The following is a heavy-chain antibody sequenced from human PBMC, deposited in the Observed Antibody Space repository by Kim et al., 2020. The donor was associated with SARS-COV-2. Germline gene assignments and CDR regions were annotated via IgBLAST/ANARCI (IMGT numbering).Heavy chain of an antibody. D-gene: IGHD4-17*01. Sequence: SETLSLTCTVSGGSISSYYWSWIRQPPGKGLEWIGYIYYSGSTNYNPSLKSRVTISVDTSKNQFSLKLSSVTAADTAVYYCARRGGPTVTGFDYWGQGTLVTVSS. J-gene: IGHJ4*02. CDR3: ARRGGPTVTGFDY. CDR2: IYYSGST. V-gene: IGHV4-59*01. CDR1: GGSISSYY.